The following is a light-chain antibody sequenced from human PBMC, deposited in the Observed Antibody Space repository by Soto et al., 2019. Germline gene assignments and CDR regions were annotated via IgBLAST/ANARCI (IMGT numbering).Light chain of an antibody. CDR3: QQRSNWPPVT. V-gene: IGKV3-11*01. Sequence: PGERATLSCRASQSVSSYLAWYQQKPGQAPRLLIYDASNRATGIPARFSGSGSGTDFTLTISSLEPEDFAVYYCQQRSNWPPVTFGQGTRLEIK. J-gene: IGKJ5*01. CDR1: QSVSSY. CDR2: DAS.